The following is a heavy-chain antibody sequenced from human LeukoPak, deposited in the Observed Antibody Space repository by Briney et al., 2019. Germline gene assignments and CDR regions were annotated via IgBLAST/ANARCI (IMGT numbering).Heavy chain of an antibody. D-gene: IGHD4-17*01. J-gene: IGHJ5*02. V-gene: IGHV6-1*01. CDR1: GDSVSSNSAA. Sequence: TSQTLSLTCAISGDSVSSNSAAWNWIRQSPSRGLEWLGRTYYRSNWFNDFALSVKSRITINPDTSKNQFSLQLNSVTPEDTAVYYCAKNYGDSNWFDPWGQGTLVTVSS. CDR2: TYYRSNWFN. CDR3: AKNYGDSNWFDP.